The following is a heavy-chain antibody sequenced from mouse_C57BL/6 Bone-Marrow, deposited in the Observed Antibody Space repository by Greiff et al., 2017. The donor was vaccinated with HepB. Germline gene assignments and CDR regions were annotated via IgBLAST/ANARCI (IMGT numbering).Heavy chain of an antibody. D-gene: IGHD1-1*01. V-gene: IGHV5-6*01. J-gene: IGHJ3*01. Sequence: VQLQQSGGDLVKPGGSLKLSCAASGFTFSSYGMSWVRQTPDKRLEWVATISSGGSYTYYPDSVKGRFTISRDNAKNTLYLQMSSLKSEDTAMYYCASLITTVVAPFAYWGQGTLVTVSA. CDR2: ISSGGSYT. CDR3: ASLITTVVAPFAY. CDR1: GFTFSSYG.